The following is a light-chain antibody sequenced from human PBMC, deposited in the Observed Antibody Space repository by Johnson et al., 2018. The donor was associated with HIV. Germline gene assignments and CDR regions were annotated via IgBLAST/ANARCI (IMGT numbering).Light chain of an antibody. CDR3: ETWDSSLTGV. J-gene: IGLJ1*01. CDR2: DNN. CDR1: DSNIGNNY. Sequence: QSVLTQPPSVSAAPGQKVTISCSGTDSNIGNNYVSWYQQFPGTAPKLLIYDNNKRPSGIPDRFYGSKSGTSATMGITGLQTEDEADYYCETWDSSLTGVFGTGTKVTVL. V-gene: IGLV1-51*01.